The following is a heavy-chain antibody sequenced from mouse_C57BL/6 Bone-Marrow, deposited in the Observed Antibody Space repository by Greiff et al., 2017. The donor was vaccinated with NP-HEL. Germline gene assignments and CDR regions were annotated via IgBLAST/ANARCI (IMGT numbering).Heavy chain of an antibody. Sequence: QVQLKQSGPGLVQPSQSLSITCTVSGFSLTSYGVHWVRQSPGKGLEWLGVIWRGGSTDYNAAFMSRLSITKDNSKSQVFCKMNSLQADDTAIYYCAKMNYDYDGYFDYWGQGTTLTVSS. V-gene: IGHV2-5*01. CDR3: AKMNYDYDGYFDY. CDR1: GFSLTSYG. CDR2: IWRGGST. D-gene: IGHD2-4*01. J-gene: IGHJ2*01.